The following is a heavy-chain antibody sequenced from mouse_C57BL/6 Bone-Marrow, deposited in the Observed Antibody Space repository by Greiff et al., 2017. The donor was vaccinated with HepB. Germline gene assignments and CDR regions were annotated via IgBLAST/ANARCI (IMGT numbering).Heavy chain of an antibody. V-gene: IGHV1-81*01. CDR3: ARLLDYAMDY. CDR1: GYTFTSYG. D-gene: IGHD1-1*01. CDR2: IYPRSGNT. Sequence: QVQLKQSGAELARPGASVKLSCKASGYTFTSYGISWVKQRTGQGLEWIGEIYPRSGNTYYNEKFKGKATLTADKSSSTAYMELRSLTSEDSAVYFCARLLDYAMDYWGQGTSVTVSS. J-gene: IGHJ4*01.